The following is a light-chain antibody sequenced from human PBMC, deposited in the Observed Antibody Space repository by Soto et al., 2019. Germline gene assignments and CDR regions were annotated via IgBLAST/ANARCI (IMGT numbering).Light chain of an antibody. CDR3: ATWDDSLHGVV. Sequence: QSVLTQPPSASGTPGQRVTISCSGSSTNIGSNNVNWYQQLPGTAPKVLIYSNNQRPSGVPDRFSGSKSGTSASLAIIGLQAEDEADYYCATWDDSLHGVVFGGGTKLTVL. CDR1: STNIGSNN. CDR2: SNN. J-gene: IGLJ2*01. V-gene: IGLV1-44*01.